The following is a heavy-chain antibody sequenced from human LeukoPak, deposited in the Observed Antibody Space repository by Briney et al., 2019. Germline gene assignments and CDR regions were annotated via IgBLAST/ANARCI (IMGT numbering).Heavy chain of an antibody. CDR1: VFTFSSYA. Sequence: GGSLRLSCAASVFTFSSYAMHWVRQAPGKGLEWVAAILYDGSNKYYADSVKGRFTISRDNSKNTLYLQMNSLRAEDTAVYYCARGYSILDYWGQGTLVTVSS. CDR2: ILYDGSNK. V-gene: IGHV3-30*04. J-gene: IGHJ4*02. CDR3: ARGYSILDY. D-gene: IGHD5-12*01.